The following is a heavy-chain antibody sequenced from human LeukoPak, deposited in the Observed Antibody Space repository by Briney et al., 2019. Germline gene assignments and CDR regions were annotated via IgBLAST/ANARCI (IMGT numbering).Heavy chain of an antibody. J-gene: IGHJ3*02. CDR1: GYTFTSYG. V-gene: IGHV1-69*06. D-gene: IGHD1-26*01. CDR2: IIPIFGTA. CDR3: ATRSGTYSTRDAFDI. Sequence: GASVKVSCKASGYTFTSYGISWVRQAPGRGLEWMGGIIPIFGTANYAQKFQGRVTITADRSTSTANMELSSLRSEDTAVYYCATRSGTYSTRDAFDIWGQGTMVTVSS.